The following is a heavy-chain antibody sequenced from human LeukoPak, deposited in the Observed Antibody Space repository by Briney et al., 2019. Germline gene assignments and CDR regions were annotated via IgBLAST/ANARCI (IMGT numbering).Heavy chain of an antibody. Sequence: ASVKVSCKASGYTFTSYYMHWVRQAPGQRLEWMGIINPSVGSTSYAQKFQGRVTMTRDTSTSTVYMELSSLRSEDTAVYYCAREGLLLWFGELLDYYYGMDVWGKGTTVTVSS. CDR3: AREGLLLWFGELLDYYYGMDV. V-gene: IGHV1-46*01. CDR2: INPSVGST. D-gene: IGHD3-10*01. CDR1: GYTFTSYY. J-gene: IGHJ6*04.